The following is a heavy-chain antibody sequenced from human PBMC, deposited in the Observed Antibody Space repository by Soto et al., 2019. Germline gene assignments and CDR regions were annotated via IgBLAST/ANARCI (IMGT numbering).Heavy chain of an antibody. J-gene: IGHJ4*02. D-gene: IGHD6-6*01. CDR2: INPSGGST. V-gene: IGHV1-46*01. CDR3: ARDGIAARDGSDY. Sequence: QVQLVQSGAEVKKPGASVKVSCKASGYTFTSYYMHWVRQAPGQGLEWMGIINPSGGSTSYAQKFQGRVXXTXDXXTSTVYMELSSLRSEDTAVYYCARDGIAARDGSDYWGQGTLVTVSS. CDR1: GYTFTSYY.